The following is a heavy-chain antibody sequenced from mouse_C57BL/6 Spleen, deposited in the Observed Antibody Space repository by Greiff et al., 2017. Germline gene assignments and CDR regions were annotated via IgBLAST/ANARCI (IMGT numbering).Heavy chain of an antibody. V-gene: IGHV1-53*01. CDR2: INPSNGGT. CDR3: ARRGSTVVATNAMDY. D-gene: IGHD1-1*01. Sequence: VQLQQSGTELVKPGASVKLSCKASGYTFTSYWMHWVKQRPGQGLEWIGNINPSNGGTNYNEKFKSKATLTVDKSSSTAYMQLSRLTSEDSAVYYCARRGSTVVATNAMDYWGQGTSVTVSS. J-gene: IGHJ4*01. CDR1: GYTFTSYW.